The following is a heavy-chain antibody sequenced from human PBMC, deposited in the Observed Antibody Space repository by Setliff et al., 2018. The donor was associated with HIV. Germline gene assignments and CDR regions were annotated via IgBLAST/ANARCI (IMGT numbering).Heavy chain of an antibody. V-gene: IGHV3-7*01. J-gene: IGHJ6*02. D-gene: IGHD3-3*02. CDR3: TRKLAPGHGMDV. Sequence: PGGSLRLSCAVSGFTFSSYPMTWVRQAPGKGLEWVANINQDGTATFYVDSVQGRFTISRDNAQNSLYLQMDSLRVEDTTVYYCTRKLAPGHGMDVWGQGTTVTVSS. CDR2: INQDGTAT. CDR1: GFTFSSYP.